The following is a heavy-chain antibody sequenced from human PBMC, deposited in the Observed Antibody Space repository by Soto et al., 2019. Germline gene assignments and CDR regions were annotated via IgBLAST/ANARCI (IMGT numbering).Heavy chain of an antibody. Sequence: SVKVSCKASGGTFSSYAISWVRQAPGQGLEWMGGIIPIFGTANYAQKFQGRVTITADESTSTAYMELSSLRSEDTAVYYCARKYYGSGSYIRYYYYGMDVWGQGTTVTVSS. CDR1: GGTFSSYA. J-gene: IGHJ6*02. D-gene: IGHD3-10*01. CDR2: IIPIFGTA. CDR3: ARKYYGSGSYIRYYYYGMDV. V-gene: IGHV1-69*13.